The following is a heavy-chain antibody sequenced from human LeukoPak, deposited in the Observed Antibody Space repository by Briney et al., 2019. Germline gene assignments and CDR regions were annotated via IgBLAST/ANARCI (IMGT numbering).Heavy chain of an antibody. Sequence: SETLPLTCTVSGGSISSSSYYWGWIRQPPGKGLEWIGSIYYSGSTYYNPSLKSRVTISVDTSKNQFSLKLSSVTAADTAVYYCARDDSSGYSTRWFDPWGQGTLVTVSS. V-gene: IGHV4-39*07. CDR1: GGSISSSSYY. CDR3: ARDDSSGYSTRWFDP. CDR2: IYYSGST. D-gene: IGHD3-22*01. J-gene: IGHJ5*02.